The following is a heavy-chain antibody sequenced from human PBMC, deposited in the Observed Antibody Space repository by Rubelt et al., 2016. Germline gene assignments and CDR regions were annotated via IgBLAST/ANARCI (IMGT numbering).Heavy chain of an antibody. V-gene: IGHV4-31*03. CDR1: GGSISSGGYY. CDR2: IYYSGST. CDR3: ARESLDYYYDSSGYYFFDY. Sequence: QVQLQESGPGLVKPSQTLSLTCTVSGGSISSGGYYWSWIRQHPGKGLEWIGYIYYSGSTYYNPSLKSRVTISVDTSKNQFSLKLSSVTDADTAVYYCARESLDYYYDSSGYYFFDYWGQGTLVTVSS. D-gene: IGHD3-22*01. J-gene: IGHJ4*02.